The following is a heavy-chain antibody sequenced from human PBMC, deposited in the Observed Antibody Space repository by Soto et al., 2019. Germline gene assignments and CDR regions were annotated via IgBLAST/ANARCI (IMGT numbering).Heavy chain of an antibody. CDR2: IYWNDDK. CDR1: GFSLSTSGVG. D-gene: IGHD3-3*01. CDR3: AHSLTQLGWGYDFWSGYYPLFDY. J-gene: IGHJ4*02. Sequence: SGPTLVNPTQTLTLTCTFSGFSLSTSGVGVRWIRQPPGKALEWLALIYWNDDKRYSPSLKSRLTITKDTSKNQVVLTMTNMDPVDTATYYCAHSLTQLGWGYDFWSGYYPLFDYWGQGTLVTVSS. V-gene: IGHV2-5*01.